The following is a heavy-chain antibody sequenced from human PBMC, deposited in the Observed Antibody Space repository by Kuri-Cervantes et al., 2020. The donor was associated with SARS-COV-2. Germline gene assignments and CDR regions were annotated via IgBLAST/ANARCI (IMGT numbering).Heavy chain of an antibody. D-gene: IGHD6-13*01. J-gene: IGHJ4*02. V-gene: IGHV1-2*02. Sequence: ASVKVSCKASGYTFTGYYMHWVRQAPGQGLEWMGWINPNSGGTNYAQKFQGRVTMTRDTSISTAYMELSRLRSDDTAVYYCARSYSSSRELDYWGQGTLVTVSS. CDR1: GYTFTGYY. CDR2: INPNSGGT. CDR3: ARSYSSSRELDY.